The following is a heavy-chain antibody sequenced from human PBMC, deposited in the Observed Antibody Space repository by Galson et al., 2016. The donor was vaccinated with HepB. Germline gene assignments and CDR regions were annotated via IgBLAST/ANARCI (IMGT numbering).Heavy chain of an antibody. V-gene: IGHV4-4*02. CDR3: AGGTGWYAY. J-gene: IGHJ4*02. D-gene: IGHD6-19*01. CDR2: IFHTGTT. Sequence: SLRLSCAASGFSVSSNYMSWVRQTPGKGLEWIGEIFHTGTTNHNPSLKSRVTISLDKSKNLFSLKLRSVTAADTAVYYCAGGTGWYAYWGQGALVTVSS. CDR1: GFSVSSNY.